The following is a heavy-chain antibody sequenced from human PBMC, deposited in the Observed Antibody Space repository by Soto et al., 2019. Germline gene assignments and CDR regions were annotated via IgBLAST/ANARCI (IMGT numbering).Heavy chain of an antibody. CDR2: IHAGNGNT. Sequence: QVQLVQSGAEVKKPGASVKVSCKASGYTFTSYAMHWVRQAPGQRLEWMGWIHAGNGNTKYSQKIQGRVTITRDTSASTAYMELSSLRSEDTAVYYCARVRQQLVLGYYYGMDVWGQGTTVTVSS. J-gene: IGHJ6*02. D-gene: IGHD6-13*01. CDR3: ARVRQQLVLGYYYGMDV. V-gene: IGHV1-3*01. CDR1: GYTFTSYA.